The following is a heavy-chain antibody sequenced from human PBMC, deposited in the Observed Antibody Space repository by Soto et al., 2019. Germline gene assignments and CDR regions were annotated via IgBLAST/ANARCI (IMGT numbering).Heavy chain of an antibody. D-gene: IGHD3-16*01. CDR2: ISGSGGST. CDR1: GFTVSSNY. CDR3: AKDYLGGSYFDY. J-gene: IGHJ4*02. Sequence: GGSLRLSCAASGFTVSSNYMSWVRQAPGKGLEWVSVISGSGGSTYYADSVKGRFTISRDNSKNTLYLQMNSLRAEDTAVYYCAKDYLGGSYFDYWGQGTLVTVSS. V-gene: IGHV3-23*01.